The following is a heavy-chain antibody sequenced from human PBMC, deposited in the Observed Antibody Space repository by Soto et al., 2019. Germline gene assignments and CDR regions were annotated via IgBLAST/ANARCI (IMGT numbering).Heavy chain of an antibody. CDR1: GFTFSSYS. V-gene: IGHV3-48*01. CDR2: ISSSSSTI. J-gene: IGHJ6*03. D-gene: IGHD3-3*02. Sequence: EVQLVESGGGLVQPGGSLRLSCAASGFTFSSYSMNWVRQAPGKGLEWVSYISSSSSTIYYADSVKGRFTISRDNAKNSLYLQMNSLRAEDTAVYYCARGASTIPVDYYYYYYMDVWGKGTTVTVSS. CDR3: ARGASTIPVDYYYYYYMDV.